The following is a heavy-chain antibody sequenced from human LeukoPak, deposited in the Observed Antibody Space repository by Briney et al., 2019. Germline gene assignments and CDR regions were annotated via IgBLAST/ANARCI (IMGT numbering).Heavy chain of an antibody. CDR2: INAGNGNT. V-gene: IGHV1-3*01. J-gene: IGHJ4*02. CDR3: ARVAVLRSFDY. CDR1: GYTFTSYA. Sequence: ASVKVSCKASGYTFTSYAMHWVRQAPGQRLEWMGWINAGNGNTKYSRKFQGRVTITRDTSASTAYMELSSLRSEDTAVYYCARVAVLRSFDYWGQGTLVTVSS.